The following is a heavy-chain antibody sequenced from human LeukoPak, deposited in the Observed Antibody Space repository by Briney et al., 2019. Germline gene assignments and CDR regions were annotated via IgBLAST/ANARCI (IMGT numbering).Heavy chain of an antibody. CDR2: IYHTGNT. Sequence: SETLSLTCTVSGGSISSYFWTWIRQPPGKGLEWIGYIYHTGNTNYSPSLRGRVTMSIDTSRNQFSLKLNSVTATDTAVHYCAREGLAARRGGFDIWGQGTVVTVSS. V-gene: IGHV4-59*01. D-gene: IGHD6-6*01. CDR3: AREGLAARRGGFDI. J-gene: IGHJ3*02. CDR1: GGSISSYF.